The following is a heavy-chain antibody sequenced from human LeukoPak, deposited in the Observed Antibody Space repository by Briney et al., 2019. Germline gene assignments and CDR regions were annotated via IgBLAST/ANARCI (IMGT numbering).Heavy chain of an antibody. CDR1: GYTFTGYY. V-gene: IGHV1-2*02. Sequence: AAVKVSCKASGYTFTGYYMHWVRQAPGQGLEWMGWINPNSGGTNYAQKFQGRVTMTRDTSISTAYMELSRLRSDDTAAYYCATSLDGYNPGYFDYWGQGTLVTVSS. J-gene: IGHJ4*02. CDR3: ATSLDGYNPGYFDY. CDR2: INPNSGGT. D-gene: IGHD5-24*01.